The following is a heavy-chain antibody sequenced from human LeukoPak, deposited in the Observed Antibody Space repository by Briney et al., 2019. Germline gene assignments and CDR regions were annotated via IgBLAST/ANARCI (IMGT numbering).Heavy chain of an antibody. J-gene: IGHJ4*02. CDR3: AKGCVGRSGCYYQDY. D-gene: IGHD3-22*01. V-gene: IGHV3-23*01. CDR2: ISGSGGST. CDR1: GFTFSSYA. Sequence: GGSLRLSCAASGFTFSSYAMSWVRQAPGKGLEWVSAISGSGGSTYYADSVKGRFTISRDNSKNTLYLQMNSLRAEDTAIYYCAKGCVGRSGCYYQDYWGQGTLVTVSS.